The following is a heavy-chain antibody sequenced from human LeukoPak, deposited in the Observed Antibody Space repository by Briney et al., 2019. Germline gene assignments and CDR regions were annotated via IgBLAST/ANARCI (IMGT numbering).Heavy chain of an antibody. CDR2: INHSGST. D-gene: IGHD3-9*01. CDR1: GGSFSGYY. CDR3: ARGAGLRYLGYYYMDV. V-gene: IGHV4-34*01. J-gene: IGHJ6*03. Sequence: PSETLSLTCAVYGGSFSGYYWSWIRQPPGKGLEWIGEINHSGSTNYNPSLKSRVTISVDTSKNQFSLKLSSVTAADTAVYYCARGAGLRYLGYYYMDVGGKGPTATVPS.